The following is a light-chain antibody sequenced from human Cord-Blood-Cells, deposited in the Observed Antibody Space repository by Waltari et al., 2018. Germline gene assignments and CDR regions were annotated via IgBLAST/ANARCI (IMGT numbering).Light chain of an antibody. CDR1: QSVSSY. V-gene: IGKV3-11*01. CDR3: QQRSNWLT. CDR2: DAS. Sequence: IVLTPSPATLSFSPGERANLSCRASQSVSSYLAWYQQKPGQAPRLLIYDASNRATGIPARFSGSGSGTDFTLTISSLEPEDFAVYYCQQRSNWLTFGGGTKVEIK. J-gene: IGKJ4*01.